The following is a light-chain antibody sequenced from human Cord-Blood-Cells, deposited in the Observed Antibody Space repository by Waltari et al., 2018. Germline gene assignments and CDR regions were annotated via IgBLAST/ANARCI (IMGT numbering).Light chain of an antibody. V-gene: IGLV2-14*01. J-gene: IGLJ3*02. CDR2: YVS. CDR1: SSDVGGYNS. Sequence: QSALTQPASVSGSPGPSITLSCTGTSSDVGGYNSVSWYQQHPGKAPKLMNYYVSKRPSGVSNRFSGSKSGNTASLTISGLQAEDEADYYCSSYTSSSTWVFGGGTKLTVL. CDR3: SSYTSSSTWV.